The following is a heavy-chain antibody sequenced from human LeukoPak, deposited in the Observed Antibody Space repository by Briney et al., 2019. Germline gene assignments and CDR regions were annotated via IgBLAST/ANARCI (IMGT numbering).Heavy chain of an antibody. CDR2: IYYSGST. V-gene: IGHV4-31*03. D-gene: IGHD3-3*01. CDR1: GGSISSGGYY. CDR3: ARAPRDFALHSADAFDT. J-gene: IGHJ3*02. Sequence: PSETLSLTCTVSGGSISSGGYYWSWIRQHPGKGLEWIGYIYYSGSTYYNPSLKSRVTISVDTSKNQFSLKLSSVTAADTAVYYCARAPRDFALHSADAFDTWGQGTMVTVSS.